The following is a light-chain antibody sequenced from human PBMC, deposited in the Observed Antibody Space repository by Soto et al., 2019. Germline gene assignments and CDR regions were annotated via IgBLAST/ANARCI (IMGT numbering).Light chain of an antibody. Sequence: DIQMTQSPSTLSASVGDRVTSTCRASQSISSWLAWYQQKTGKAPKLLIYDASSLESGVPSRFSGSGSGTEFTLTISSLQPDDFATYYCQQYNSYLTFGQGTKVDIK. V-gene: IGKV1-5*01. CDR2: DAS. CDR3: QQYNSYLT. J-gene: IGKJ1*01. CDR1: QSISSW.